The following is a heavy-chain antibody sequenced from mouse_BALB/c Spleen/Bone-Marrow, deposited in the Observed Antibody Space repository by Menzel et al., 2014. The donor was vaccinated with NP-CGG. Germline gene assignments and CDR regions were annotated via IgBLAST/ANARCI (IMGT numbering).Heavy chain of an antibody. J-gene: IGHJ4*01. Sequence: VQLQQSGAELAKPGASVKMSCKASGYTFTSYWMHWVKQRPGQGLGWIGYINPSTGYTEYNQKFKDKATLTADKSSSTAYMQLSSLTSEDSAVYYCARRGYAMDYWGRGTSVTVSS. V-gene: IGHV1-7*01. CDR1: GYTFTSYW. CDR3: ARRGYAMDY. CDR2: INPSTGYT.